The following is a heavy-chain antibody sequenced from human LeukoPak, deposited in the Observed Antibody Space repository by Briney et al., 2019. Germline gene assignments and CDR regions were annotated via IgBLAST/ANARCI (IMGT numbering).Heavy chain of an antibody. Sequence: GGSLRLSCAASGFTFSSYSMNWVRQAPGKGLEWVSFISSSSSYIYYADSMKGRFTISRDNAKNSPYLQMNSLRAEDTAVYYCARDQWLRSDYYMDVWGKGTTVTVSS. CDR1: GFTFSSYS. D-gene: IGHD5-18*01. J-gene: IGHJ6*03. CDR3: ARDQWLRSDYYMDV. V-gene: IGHV3-21*01. CDR2: ISSSSSYI.